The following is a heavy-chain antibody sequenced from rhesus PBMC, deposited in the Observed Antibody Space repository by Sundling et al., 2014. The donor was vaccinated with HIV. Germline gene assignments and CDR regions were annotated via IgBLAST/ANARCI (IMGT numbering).Heavy chain of an antibody. Sequence: EVQLVESGGGLVQPGGSLRLSCAASGFTFSSYDMYWVRQAPGKGLEWISGISSGGGTTYYADSVKGRFTISRDNSKTTFPLQMNSLTTEDTAVYYCATPVDTVGTVTPDYWGQGVLVTVSS. CDR1: GFTFSSYD. CDR3: ATPVDTVGTVTPDY. CDR2: ISSGGGTT. J-gene: IGHJ4*01. D-gene: IGHD5-24*01. V-gene: IGHV3S42*01.